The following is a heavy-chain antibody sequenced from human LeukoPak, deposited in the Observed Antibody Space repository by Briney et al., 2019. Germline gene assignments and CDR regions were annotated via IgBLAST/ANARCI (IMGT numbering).Heavy chain of an antibody. V-gene: IGHV3-74*03. J-gene: IGHJ6*02. CDR3: AKVVFYDTSGYYLYYYYGMDV. CDR1: GFIFTDYW. D-gene: IGHD3-22*01. Sequence: GSMRLSCAASGFIFTDYWMHWVRQGPGKELVWVARISGDGRATTYADSVKGRFTISRDNAMSTAFLQMKSLRAEDTAIYYCAKVVFYDTSGYYLYYYYGMDVWGQGTTVTVSS. CDR2: ISGDGRAT.